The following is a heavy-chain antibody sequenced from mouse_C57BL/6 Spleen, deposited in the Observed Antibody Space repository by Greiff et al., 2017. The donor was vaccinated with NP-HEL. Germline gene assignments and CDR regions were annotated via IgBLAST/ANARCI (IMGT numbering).Heavy chain of an antibody. CDR2: IYPSDSET. Sequence: QVQLQQPGAELVRPGSSVKLSCKASGYTFTSYWMDWVKQRPGQGLEWIGNIYPSDSETHYNQKFKDKATLTVDKSSSTAYMQLSSLTSEDSAVYYCARRYYSSSLYAMDYWGQGTSVTVSS. J-gene: IGHJ4*01. CDR1: GYTFTSYW. D-gene: IGHD1-1*01. V-gene: IGHV1-61*01. CDR3: ARRYYSSSLYAMDY.